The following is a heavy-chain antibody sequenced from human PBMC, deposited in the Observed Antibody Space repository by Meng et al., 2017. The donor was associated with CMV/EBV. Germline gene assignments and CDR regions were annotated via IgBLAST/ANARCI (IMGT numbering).Heavy chain of an antibody. CDR3: ARVWTGN. J-gene: IGHJ4*02. V-gene: IGHV4-34*01. CDR2: INHSGST. CDR1: GGSFSGYY. D-gene: IGHD3/OR15-3a*01. Sequence: SETLSLTCAVYGGSFSGYYWSWIRQPPGKGLEWIGEINHSGSTNYNPPLKSRVTISVDTSKNQFSLKLSSVTAADTAVYYCARVWTGNWGQGTLVTVSS.